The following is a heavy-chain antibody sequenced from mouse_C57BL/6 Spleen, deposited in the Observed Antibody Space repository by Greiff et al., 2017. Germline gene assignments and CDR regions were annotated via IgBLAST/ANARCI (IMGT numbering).Heavy chain of an antibody. V-gene: IGHV14-1*01. CDR3: TTYYGSSYYFDY. D-gene: IGHD1-1*01. Sequence: VQLQQSGAELVRPGASVKLSCTASGFNIKDYYMHWVKQRPEQGLEWIGRIDPEDGDTESAPRFQGKATMTADTSSTTAYLQLSSLTSEDTAVYYCTTYYGSSYYFDYWGQGATLTVSS. J-gene: IGHJ2*01. CDR1: GFNIKDYY. CDR2: IDPEDGDT.